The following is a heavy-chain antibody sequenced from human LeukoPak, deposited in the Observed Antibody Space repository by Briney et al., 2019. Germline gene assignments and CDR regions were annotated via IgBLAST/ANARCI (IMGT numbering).Heavy chain of an antibody. D-gene: IGHD5-12*01. J-gene: IGHJ4*02. CDR2: ISSSRSYI. CDR1: GFTFSSYS. Sequence: PGGSLRLSCAASGFTFSSYSMNWVRQAPGKGLEWVSSISSSRSYIYYADSVKGRFTISRDNAKNSLYLQMNSLRAEDTAVYYCAREIDGYTMYYFDYWGQGTLVTVSS. CDR3: AREIDGYTMYYFDY. V-gene: IGHV3-21*01.